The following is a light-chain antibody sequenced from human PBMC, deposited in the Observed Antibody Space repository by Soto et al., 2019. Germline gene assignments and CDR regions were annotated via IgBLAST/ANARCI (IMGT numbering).Light chain of an antibody. V-gene: IGKV1-17*01. J-gene: IGKJ1*01. CDR2: GAS. Sequence: DIQMTQSPSSLSASVGDRVTITCRASQDIRYDLGWYQQRPGKAPQRLGYGASNLRSEVPSSCRGSASGTEFTLTISSLQPEDFATYYCLQHKLYPWTFGQGTKVEMK. CDR1: QDIRYD. CDR3: LQHKLYPWT.